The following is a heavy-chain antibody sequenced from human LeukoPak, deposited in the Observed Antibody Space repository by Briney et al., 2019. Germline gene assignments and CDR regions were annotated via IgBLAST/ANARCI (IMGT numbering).Heavy chain of an antibody. D-gene: IGHD5-12*01. CDR2: ISGSGGST. CDR1: GFTFSSYA. J-gene: IGHJ4*02. CDR3: ARGGSESGYGATLYYFDY. V-gene: IGHV3-23*01. Sequence: GGSLRLSCAASGFTFSSYAMSWVRQAPGKGLEWVSAISGSGGSTYYADSVKGRFTISRDNSKNTLYLQMNSLRAEDTAVYYCARGGSESGYGATLYYFDYWGQGTLVTVSS.